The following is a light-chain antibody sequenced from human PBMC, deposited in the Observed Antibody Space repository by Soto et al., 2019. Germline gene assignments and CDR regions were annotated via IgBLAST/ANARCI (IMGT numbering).Light chain of an antibody. CDR1: QDITSY. CDR3: QQLNSYLFT. CDR2: AAS. J-gene: IGKJ3*01. V-gene: IGKV1-9*01. Sequence: DIQMTQSPSSLSASVGDRVTITCQASQDITSYLNWYQQKPGKAPKLLIYAASTLQSGVPSRFSGSGSGTEFTLTISSLQPEDFATYYCQQLNSYLFTFGPGTKVDIK.